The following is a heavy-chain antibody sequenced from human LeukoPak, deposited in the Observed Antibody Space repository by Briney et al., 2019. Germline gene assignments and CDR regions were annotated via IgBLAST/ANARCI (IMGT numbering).Heavy chain of an antibody. CDR1: GGSFSGYS. CDR2: INHSGST. D-gene: IGHD3-10*01. Sequence: SETLSLTCAVYGGSFSGYSWTWLRQPPGKGLEWIAEINHSGSTDYNPSLQSRVSISLDTSRNQFSLKLNSVTAADTAVYYCAKSNGYGLVDIWGQGTMVTVFS. CDR3: AKSNGYGLVDI. V-gene: IGHV4-34*01. J-gene: IGHJ3*02.